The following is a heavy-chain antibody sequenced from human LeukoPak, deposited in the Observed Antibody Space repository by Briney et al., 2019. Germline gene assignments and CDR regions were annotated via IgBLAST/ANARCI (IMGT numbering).Heavy chain of an antibody. J-gene: IGHJ4*02. CDR1: GFIFTNYA. CDR3: AKNSARSPGDFFDY. D-gene: IGHD3-10*01. CDR2: INGDGDST. Sequence: GGSLRLSCAASGFIFTNYAMSWVRQAPGMALQWVSDINGDGDSTFYTDSVKGRFTISRDKSKNALYLHMSSLRADDTATYFCAKNSARSPGDFFDYWGQGTLVTVSS. V-gene: IGHV3-23*01.